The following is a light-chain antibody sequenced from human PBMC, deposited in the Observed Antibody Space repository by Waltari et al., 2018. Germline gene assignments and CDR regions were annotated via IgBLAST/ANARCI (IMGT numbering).Light chain of an antibody. Sequence: QSALTQPASVSGSPGQSITISCTGTSSDVGGYNFVSWYQHHPGKAAKPLIYDVNNPPSWVSECSSDSTAGNTSSLTISAHQAEDEDDYYCSSYTSSTYVVFGGGTQLTVL. CDR3: SSYTSSTYVV. CDR1: SSDVGGYNF. V-gene: IGLV2-14*03. CDR2: DVN. J-gene: IGLJ2*01.